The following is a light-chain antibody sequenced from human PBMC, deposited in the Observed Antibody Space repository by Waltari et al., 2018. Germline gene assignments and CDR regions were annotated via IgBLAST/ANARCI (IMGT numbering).Light chain of an antibody. CDR2: LGS. Sequence: DIVVTQSPLSLPVTPGEPASTSCRSSQSLLHSNGHNYLGWYLQKPGQSPQLLIYLGSNRASGVPDRFSGSGSGTDFTLKISRVEAEDVGVYYCMQSLRALWTFGQGTKVEIK. J-gene: IGKJ1*01. V-gene: IGKV2-28*01. CDR3: MQSLRALWT. CDR1: QSLLHSNGHNY.